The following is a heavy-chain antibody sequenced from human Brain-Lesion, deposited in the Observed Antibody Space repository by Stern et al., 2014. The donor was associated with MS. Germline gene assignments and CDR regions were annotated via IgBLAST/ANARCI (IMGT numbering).Heavy chain of an antibody. CDR3: ATLSPGAGGNYYRHFDY. Sequence: VQLVQSGAEVKKPGASVKVSCKVSGYTLTELSMHWVRQAPRKGLEWMGGFDPEDGETIYAQKFQGLVTMTEDTSTDKAYMELSSLRSEDTAVYYCATLSPGAGGNYYRHFDYWGQGTLVPVSS. CDR2: FDPEDGET. J-gene: IGHJ4*02. CDR1: GYTLTELS. D-gene: IGHD1-26*01. V-gene: IGHV1-24*01.